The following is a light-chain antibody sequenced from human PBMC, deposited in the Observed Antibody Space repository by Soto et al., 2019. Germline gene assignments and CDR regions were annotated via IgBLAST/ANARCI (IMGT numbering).Light chain of an antibody. J-gene: IGKJ1*01. CDR1: RDISGF. CDR2: AAS. V-gene: IGKV1-9*01. Sequence: IQLTQSPSSLSASVGDRVTITCRASRDISGFLAWYQQRPGKAPKVLISAASTLESGVPSRFSGSGSGTDFTLTISSLQPEDFATYYCQQVNSFPRAFGKGTKVDIK. CDR3: QQVNSFPRA.